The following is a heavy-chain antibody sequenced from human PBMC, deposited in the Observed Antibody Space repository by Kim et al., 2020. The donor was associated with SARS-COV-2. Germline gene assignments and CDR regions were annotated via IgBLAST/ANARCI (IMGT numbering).Heavy chain of an antibody. V-gene: IGHV3-23*01. CDR1: GFPFSTYA. D-gene: IGHD3-10*01. CDR3: AKEQTVREFVI. Sequence: GGSLRLSCAASGFPFSTYAMSWVRQGPGKGLEWVSAISAGGASPWYADSVKGRFTISRDNSKNTPYLEMASLRAEDTAVYFCAKEQTVREFVIWGRGQMV. J-gene: IGHJ3*02. CDR2: ISAGGASP.